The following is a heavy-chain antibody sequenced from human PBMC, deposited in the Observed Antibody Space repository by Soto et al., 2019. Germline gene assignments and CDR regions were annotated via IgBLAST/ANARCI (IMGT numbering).Heavy chain of an antibody. Sequence: GGSLRLSCAASGFTLSSFFMHWVRQAPGRGLMWVSRINNDGSSTTYADSVKGRFTISRDNAKNTLYLQMNSLRAEDTAVYYCARDLGGWPDYWGQGTLVTVSS. CDR2: INNDGSST. J-gene: IGHJ4*02. V-gene: IGHV3-74*01. CDR1: GFTLSSFF. CDR3: ARDLGGWPDY. D-gene: IGHD2-15*01.